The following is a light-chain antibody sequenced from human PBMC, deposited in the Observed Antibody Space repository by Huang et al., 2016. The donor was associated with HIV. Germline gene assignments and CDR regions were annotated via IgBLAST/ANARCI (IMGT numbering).Light chain of an antibody. Sequence: DIQTTQSPSSLSASVGDRVTITCRSSQNIDTDLSWYQQKPGKVPELLISGASTLQSGVPSRLSGSGSGTDFSLTISSLQPGDFATYYCQQSYNTPWTFGQGTGVEVK. CDR3: QQSYNTPWT. CDR1: QNIDTD. J-gene: IGKJ1*01. CDR2: GAS. V-gene: IGKV1-39*01.